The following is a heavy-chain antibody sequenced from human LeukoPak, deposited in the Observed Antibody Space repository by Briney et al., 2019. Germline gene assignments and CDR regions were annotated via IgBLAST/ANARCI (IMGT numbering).Heavy chain of an antibody. CDR3: AKDRNSGWSFDY. CDR1: GFTFSSYG. CDR2: IRYDGSNK. J-gene: IGHJ4*02. V-gene: IGHV3-30*02. D-gene: IGHD6-19*01. Sequence: AGGSLRLSCAASGFTFSSYGMHWVRQAPGKGLEWVAFIRYDGSNKYYADSVKGRFTISRDNSKNTLYLQMNSLRAEDTAVYYCAKDRNSGWSFDYWGQGTLVTVSS.